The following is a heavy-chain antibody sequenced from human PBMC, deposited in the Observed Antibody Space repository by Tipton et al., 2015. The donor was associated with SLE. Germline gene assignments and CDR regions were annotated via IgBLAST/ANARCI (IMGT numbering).Heavy chain of an antibody. CDR3: ARDISSWFDAFDI. J-gene: IGHJ3*02. CDR2: IDYSGSV. V-gene: IGHV4-59*12. Sequence: TLSLTCTVSGASISDYYWAWNRQSPAKGLEWIGYIDYSGSVNYDPSLKSRVTISLDTSKNQFSLKLSSVTAADTAVYYCARDISSWFDAFDIWGQGTMVTVSS. CDR1: GASISDYY. D-gene: IGHD6-13*01.